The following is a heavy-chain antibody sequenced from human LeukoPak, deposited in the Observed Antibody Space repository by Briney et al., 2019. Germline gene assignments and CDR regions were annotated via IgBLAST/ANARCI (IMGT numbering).Heavy chain of an antibody. V-gene: IGHV4-34*01. CDR1: GGSFSGYY. CDR2: INHSGST. CDR3: ARGSKASSIAARRGYYYMDV. D-gene: IGHD6-6*01. J-gene: IGHJ6*03. Sequence: PSETLSLTCAVYGGSFSGYYWSWIRQPPGKGLEWIGEINHSGSTNYNPSLKSRVTISVDTSKNQFSLKLSSVTAADTAVYYCARGSKASSIAARRGYYYMDVWGKGTTVTVSS.